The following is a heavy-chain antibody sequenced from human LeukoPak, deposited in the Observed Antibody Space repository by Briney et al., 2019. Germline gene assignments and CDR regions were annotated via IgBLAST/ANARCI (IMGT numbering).Heavy chain of an antibody. D-gene: IGHD1-26*01. J-gene: IGHJ4*02. V-gene: IGHV4-34*01. Sequence: SETLSLTCAVYGGSFSGYYWSWIRQPPGKGLEWIGEINHSGSTNYNPSLKSRVTISVDTSKNQFSLKLSSVTAADTAVYYCARDRMGATRVDYWGQGTLVTVSS. CDR1: GGSFSGYY. CDR2: INHSGST. CDR3: ARDRMGATRVDY.